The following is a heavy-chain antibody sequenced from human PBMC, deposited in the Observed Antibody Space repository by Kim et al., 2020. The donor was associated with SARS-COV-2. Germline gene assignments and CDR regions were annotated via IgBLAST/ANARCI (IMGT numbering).Heavy chain of an antibody. Sequence: GGSLRLSCAASGFTFSSYAMSWVRQAPGKGLEWVSAISGSGGSTYYADSVKGRFTISRDNFKNTLYLQMNSLRAEDTAVYYCEKANYDYGSGSYPFDWGQGTLVTVSS. CDR1: GFTFSSYA. V-gene: IGHV3-23*01. CDR2: ISGSGGST. D-gene: IGHD3-10*01. CDR3: EKANYDYGSGSYPFD. J-gene: IGHJ4*02.